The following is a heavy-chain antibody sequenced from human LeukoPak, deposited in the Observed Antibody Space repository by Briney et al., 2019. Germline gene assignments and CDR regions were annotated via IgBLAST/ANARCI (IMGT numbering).Heavy chain of an antibody. V-gene: IGHV3-48*03. CDR3: AKSELLDFYYYYIDV. CDR2: ISSSGSTI. J-gene: IGHJ6*03. D-gene: IGHD1-26*01. Sequence: PGGSLRLSCAASGFTFSSYEMNWVRQAPGKRLEWVSYISSSGSTIYYADSVKGRFTISRDNSKNSLFLQMSSLRAEDTAIYYCAKSELLDFYYYYIDVWGKGTTVTVSS. CDR1: GFTFSSYE.